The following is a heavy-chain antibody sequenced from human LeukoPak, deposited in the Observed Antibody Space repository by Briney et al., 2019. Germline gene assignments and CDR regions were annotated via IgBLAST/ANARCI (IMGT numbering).Heavy chain of an antibody. CDR3: AAWGSSSSPLPGMDV. D-gene: IGHD6-13*01. Sequence: SVKVSCKASGFTFTSSAVQWVRQARGQRLEWIGWIVVGSGNTNCAQEFQERVTITRDMSTSTAYMELSSLRSEDTAVYYCAAWGSSSSPLPGMDVWGQGTTVTVSS. J-gene: IGHJ6*02. V-gene: IGHV1-58*01. CDR1: GFTFTSSA. CDR2: IVVGSGNT.